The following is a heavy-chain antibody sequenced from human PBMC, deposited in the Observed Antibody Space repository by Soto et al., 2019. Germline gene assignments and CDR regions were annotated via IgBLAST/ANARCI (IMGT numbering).Heavy chain of an antibody. CDR1: GGSISSYY. J-gene: IGHJ1*01. CDR3: ASSDYGDLPGYFQH. CDR2: IYYSGST. D-gene: IGHD4-17*01. Sequence: SETLSLTCTVSGGSISSYYWSWIRQPPGKGLEWIGYIYYSGSTNYNPSLKSRVTISVDTSKNQFSLKLSSVTAADTAVYYCASSDYGDLPGYFQHWGQGTLVTVSS. V-gene: IGHV4-59*01.